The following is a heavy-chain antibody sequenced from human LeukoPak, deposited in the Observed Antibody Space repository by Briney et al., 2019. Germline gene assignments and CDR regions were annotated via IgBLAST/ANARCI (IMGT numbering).Heavy chain of an antibody. Sequence: SETLSLTCTVSGGSISTYYWNWIRQPPGKGLEWIGYIYYSGATDYNPSLKSRVTISVDTSKNQFSLKLSSVTAADTAVYYCARGVYIAAAQYGFWGQGTLVTVSS. D-gene: IGHD6-13*01. CDR1: GGSISTYY. V-gene: IGHV4-59*01. CDR2: IYYSGAT. CDR3: ARGVYIAAAQYGF. J-gene: IGHJ4*02.